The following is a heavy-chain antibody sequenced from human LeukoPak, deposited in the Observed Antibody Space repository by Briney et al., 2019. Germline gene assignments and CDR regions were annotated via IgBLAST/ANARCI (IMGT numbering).Heavy chain of an antibody. CDR2: ISAYNGNT. V-gene: IGHV1-18*01. D-gene: IGHD3-3*01. J-gene: IGHJ6*02. Sequence: ASVKVSCKASGYTFTNFGINWVRQAPGQGLEWMGWISAYNGNTNYAQKLQGRVTMTTDTSTSTAYMELRSLRSDDTAVYYCARALSSGTGYYDFWSGSNYYGMDVWGQGTTVTVSS. CDR3: ARALSSGTGYYDFWSGSNYYGMDV. CDR1: GYTFTNFG.